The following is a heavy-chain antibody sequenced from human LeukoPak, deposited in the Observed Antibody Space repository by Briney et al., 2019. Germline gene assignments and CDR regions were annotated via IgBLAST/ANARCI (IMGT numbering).Heavy chain of an antibody. CDR2: ISSSSSTI. J-gene: IGHJ4*02. D-gene: IGHD3-10*01. CDR1: GFTFSSYS. V-gene: IGHV3-48*01. Sequence: SGGSRRLSCAASGFTFSSYSMNWVRQAPGKGLEWVSYISSSSSTIYYADSVKGRFTISRDNAKNSLYLQMNSLRAEDTAVYYCARDERRYGSGTPDYWGQGTLVTVSS. CDR3: ARDERRYGSGTPDY.